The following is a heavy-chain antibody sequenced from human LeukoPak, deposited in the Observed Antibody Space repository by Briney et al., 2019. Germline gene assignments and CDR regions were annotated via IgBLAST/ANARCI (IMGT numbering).Heavy chain of an antibody. D-gene: IGHD6-19*01. CDR3: AIGVAGTHFDY. Sequence: ASVKVSCKAPGHTFDYGVSWVRQPPGQGLEWMGWISAYNAYTNYPQKVQGRVTMTTDTTTSTVYMELRGLRSDDTAVYYCAIGVAGTHFDYWGQGTLVTVSS. CDR1: GHTFDYG. CDR2: ISAYNAYT. J-gene: IGHJ4*02. V-gene: IGHV1-18*01.